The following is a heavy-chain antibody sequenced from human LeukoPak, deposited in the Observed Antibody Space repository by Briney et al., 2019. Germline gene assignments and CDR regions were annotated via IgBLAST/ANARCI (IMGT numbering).Heavy chain of an antibody. CDR3: ARGVASLYYYDSSGYYYTPHFDY. V-gene: IGHV4-30-4*08. D-gene: IGHD3-22*01. J-gene: IGHJ4*02. Sequence: SETLSLTCTVSGGSISSGDYYWSWIRQPPGKGLEWIGYIYYSGGTYYNPSLKSRVTISVDTSKNQFSLKLSSVTAADTAVYYCARGVASLYYYDSSGYYYTPHFDYWGQGTLVTVSS. CDR1: GGSISSGDYY. CDR2: IYYSGGT.